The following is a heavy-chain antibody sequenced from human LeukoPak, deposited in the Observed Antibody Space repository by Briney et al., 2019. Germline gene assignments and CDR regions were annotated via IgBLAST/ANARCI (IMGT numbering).Heavy chain of an antibody. CDR1: GYTFTGYY. CDR3: ARDGSEYSYGYTT. CDR2: INPNSGGT. D-gene: IGHD5-18*01. J-gene: IGHJ5*02. V-gene: IGHV1-2*02. Sequence: ASVKVSCRASGYTFTGYYMHWVRQAPGRGLEWMGWINPNSGGTNYAQKFQGRVTMTRDTSISTAYMELSRLRSDDTAVYYCARDGSEYSYGYTTWGQGTLVTVSS.